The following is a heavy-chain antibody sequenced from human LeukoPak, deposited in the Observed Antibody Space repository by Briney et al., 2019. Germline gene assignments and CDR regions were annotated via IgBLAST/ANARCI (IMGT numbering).Heavy chain of an antibody. Sequence: PSETLSLTCTVSGGSISSSSYYWGWIRQPPGKGLEWIGSIYYSGSTYYNPSLKSRVTISVDTSKNQFSLKLSSVTAADTAVYYCARDSPGNLNWGQGTLVTVSS. CDR1: GGSISSSSYY. CDR2: IYYSGST. J-gene: IGHJ4*02. V-gene: IGHV4-39*07. CDR3: ARDSPGNLN.